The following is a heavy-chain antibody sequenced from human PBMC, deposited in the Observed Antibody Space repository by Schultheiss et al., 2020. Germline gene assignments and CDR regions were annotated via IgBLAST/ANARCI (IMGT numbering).Heavy chain of an antibody. D-gene: IGHD5-18*01. V-gene: IGHV4-4*07. CDR1: GGSISSSY. CDR2: IYTSGST. J-gene: IGHJ3*01. Sequence: SETLSLTCTVSGGSISSSYWSWIRQPAGKGLEWIGRIYTSGSTNYNPSLKSRVTISVDTSKNQFSLKLSSVTAADTAVYYCARAPKVRWIQLLFGAFDFWGQGTMVTVSS. CDR3: ARAPKVRWIQLLFGAFDF.